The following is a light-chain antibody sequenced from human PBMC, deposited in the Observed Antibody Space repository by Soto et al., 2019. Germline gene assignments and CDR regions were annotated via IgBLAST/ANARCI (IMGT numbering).Light chain of an antibody. CDR3: QSYDSSVVV. CDR2: GNS. J-gene: IGLJ2*01. V-gene: IGLV1-40*01. Sequence: QSALTQPPSVSGAPGQRVTISCTGSSSNIGAGYDVHWYQQLPGTAPKLLIYGNSNRPSGVPDRFSGSKSGTSASLAITGLQAEDEADYYCQSYDSSVVVFGGGTKVTVL. CDR1: SSNIGAGYD.